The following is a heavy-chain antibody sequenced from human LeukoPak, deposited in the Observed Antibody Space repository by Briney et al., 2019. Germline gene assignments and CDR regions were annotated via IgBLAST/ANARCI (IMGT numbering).Heavy chain of an antibody. CDR3: AREHMYYFDY. CDR1: GFTFRSYE. CDR2: ISSSGGTI. V-gene: IGHV3-48*03. Sequence: PGGSLRLSCAASGFTFRSYEMNWVRQAPGKGLEWVSYISSSGGTINYADSVKRRFTISRDNAKNSLHLQMNSLRAEDTAVYYCAREHMYYFDYWGQGALVTVSS. J-gene: IGHJ4*02.